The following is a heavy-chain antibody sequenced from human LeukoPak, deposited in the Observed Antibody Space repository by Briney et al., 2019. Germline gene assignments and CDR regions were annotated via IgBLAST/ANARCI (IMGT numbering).Heavy chain of an antibody. CDR2: INHSGCT. CDR1: GVSLSGYS. J-gene: IGHJ5*02. V-gene: IGHV4-34*01. Sequence: SETLSLTCAVYGVSLSGYSWTWIRQPPGKGLEWLGEINHSGCTNYNPSLKSRVTISIDTSNNQFSLKLSSVTAADTAVYYCARRIDPWGQGTLVTVSS. CDR3: ARRIDP.